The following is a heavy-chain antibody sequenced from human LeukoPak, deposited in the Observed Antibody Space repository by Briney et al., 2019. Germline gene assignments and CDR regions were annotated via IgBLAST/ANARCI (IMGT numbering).Heavy chain of an antibody. J-gene: IGHJ4*01. D-gene: IGHD5-18*01. CDR2: INVDGSTT. CDR3: ARTFGNNYGDY. CDR1: GFXFSTYW. V-gene: IGHV3-74*01. Sequence: GGSLRLSCAASGFXFSTYWMHWVRQAPGKGLVWVSRINVDGSTTTYADSVKGRFTISRDNAKNTLYLQMNSLRGEDTAVYYCARTFGNNYGDYWGHGTLVTVSS.